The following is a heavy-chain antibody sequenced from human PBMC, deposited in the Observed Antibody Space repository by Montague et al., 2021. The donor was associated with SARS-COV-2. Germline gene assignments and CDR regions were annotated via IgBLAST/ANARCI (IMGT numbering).Heavy chain of an antibody. J-gene: IGHJ4*02. CDR1: GGSISSSSYY. Sequence: SETLSLTCTVSGGSISSSSYYWGWIRQPPGKGLEWIGSIYYSGSTYYNPSLKNRVTISVDTSKNQFSLKLSSVTAADTAVYYCARESGSGSYLVYWGQGTLVTVSS. V-gene: IGHV4-39*01. CDR3: ARESGSGSYLVY. D-gene: IGHD3-10*01. CDR2: IYYSGST.